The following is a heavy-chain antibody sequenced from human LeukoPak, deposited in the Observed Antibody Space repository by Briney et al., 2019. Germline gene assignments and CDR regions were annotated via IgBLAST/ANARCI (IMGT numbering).Heavy chain of an antibody. CDR1: GYTFTGYY. J-gene: IGHJ4*02. CDR3: ARAVGSAGKQRTYYYDSSGYSPPDY. CDR2: INPNSGGT. Sequence: GASVKVSCKASGYTFTGYYMHWVRQASGQGLEWMGWINPNSGGTNYAQKFQGRVTMTRDTSISTAYMELSRLRSDDTAVYYCARAVGSAGKQRTYYYDSSGYSPPDYWGQGTLVTVSS. D-gene: IGHD3-22*01. V-gene: IGHV1-2*02.